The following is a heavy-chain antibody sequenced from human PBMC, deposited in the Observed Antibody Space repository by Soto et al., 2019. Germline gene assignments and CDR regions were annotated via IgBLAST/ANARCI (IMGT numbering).Heavy chain of an antibody. J-gene: IGHJ4*02. D-gene: IGHD6-25*01. CDR1: GFTFSSYA. CDR2: ISGSGGST. V-gene: IGHV3-23*01. Sequence: PGGSLRLFCAASGFTFSSYAMSWVRQAPGKGLEWVSAISGSGGSTYYADSVKGRFTISRDNSKNTLYLQMDSLRAEDTAVYYCATSTYAAEGAFDYWGQGTLVTVSS. CDR3: ATSTYAAEGAFDY.